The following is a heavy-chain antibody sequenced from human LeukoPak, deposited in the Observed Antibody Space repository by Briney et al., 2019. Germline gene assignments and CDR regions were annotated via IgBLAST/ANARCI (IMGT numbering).Heavy chain of an antibody. Sequence: SETLSLTCTVSGDSMTRGGYYWSWVRQHPGKGLEWIGFVYHSGTTFYNPSLEGRAAISVDTSQNQFSLKLTSVTAADTAVYYCARAVDYRNYFDYWGQGTLVTVSS. CDR3: ARAVDYRNYFDY. CDR2: VYHSGTT. J-gene: IGHJ4*02. V-gene: IGHV4-31*03. D-gene: IGHD4-11*01. CDR1: GDSMTRGGYY.